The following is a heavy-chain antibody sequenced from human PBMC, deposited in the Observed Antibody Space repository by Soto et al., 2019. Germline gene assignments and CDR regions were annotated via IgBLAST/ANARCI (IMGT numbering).Heavy chain of an antibody. CDR1: GGSISSYY. J-gene: IGHJ5*02. CDR2: IYNSGTI. V-gene: IGHV4-4*07. D-gene: IGHD2-21*01. CDR3: ARGPYCGDECYFAH. Sequence: QVHLQESGPGLVKPSETLSLTCSDFGGSISSYYWSWLRQPAGKGLEWIGRIYNSGTINYKPSLESGVTTSVHPSKIHISLKLSSATAAETAIYYCARGPYCGDECYFAHGGQGTLVTLSS.